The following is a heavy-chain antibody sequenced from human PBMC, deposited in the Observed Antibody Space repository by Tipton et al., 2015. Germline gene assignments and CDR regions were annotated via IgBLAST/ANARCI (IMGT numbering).Heavy chain of an antibody. CDR2: INLSEST. J-gene: IGHJ4*02. D-gene: IGHD2/OR15-2a*01. Sequence: TLSLTCDVSGVSVTSGSYYWTWIRQSPGKGLEWIGEINLSESTSYNPSLKSRVSISVDTSKNQFSLKLSSVTAADTAVYYCAGLYAYFAYWGQGALVTVSS. V-gene: IGHV4-39*07. CDR1: GVSVTSGSYY. CDR3: AGLYAYFAY.